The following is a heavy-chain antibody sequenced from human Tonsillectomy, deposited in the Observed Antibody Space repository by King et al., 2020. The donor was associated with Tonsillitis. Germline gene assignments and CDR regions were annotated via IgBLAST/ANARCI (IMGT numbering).Heavy chain of an antibody. CDR3: ARSYDTSGYYYVGVYFDY. Sequence: VQLVESGGGVVQPGRSLRLSCAASRFTFSTYSMHWVRQAPGKGLEWVAIISYDGSNKYHADSVKGRFIISRDNSKNTLYLQMNSLRAEDTAVYYRARSYDTSGYYYVGVYFDYWGQGTLVTVSS. CDR1: RFTFSTYS. D-gene: IGHD3-22*01. V-gene: IGHV3-30-3*01. J-gene: IGHJ4*02. CDR2: ISYDGSNK.